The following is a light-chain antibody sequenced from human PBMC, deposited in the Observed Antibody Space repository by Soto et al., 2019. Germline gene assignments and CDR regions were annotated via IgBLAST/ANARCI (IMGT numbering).Light chain of an antibody. CDR1: SSDVGAHDF. CDR3: NSYTLSKTVI. V-gene: IGLV2-14*01. Sequence: QSALTQPASVSGSPGQSITISCSGTSSDVGAHDFVSWYQHQPDKAPKVIIFEGTKRPSGVSDRFSGSKTGNTASLTISGLQAEDEADYYCNSYTLSKTVIFGGGTKLTVL. CDR2: EGT. J-gene: IGLJ2*01.